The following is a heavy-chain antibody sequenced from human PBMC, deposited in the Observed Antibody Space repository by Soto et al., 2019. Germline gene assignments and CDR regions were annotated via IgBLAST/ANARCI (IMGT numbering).Heavy chain of an antibody. Sequence: LRLSCAASGFTFSDHYIDWVRQPPGQGLEWVGRTRNKANSYTTEYAASVKGRFTISRDDSKNSLYLQIDSLRIEVTALYYCARSGSSTSCYDYWGQGTLVTVSS. CDR2: TRNKANSYTT. CDR3: ARSGSSTSCYDY. CDR1: GFTFSDHY. V-gene: IGHV3-72*01. D-gene: IGHD2-2*01. J-gene: IGHJ4*02.